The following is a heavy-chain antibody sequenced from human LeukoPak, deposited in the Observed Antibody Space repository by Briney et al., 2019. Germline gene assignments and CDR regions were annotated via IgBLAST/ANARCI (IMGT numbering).Heavy chain of an antibody. CDR3: ARDHGYIYGFRSWYFDL. CDR1: GGSISSYY. J-gene: IGHJ2*01. D-gene: IGHD5-18*01. CDR2: IYYSGST. V-gene: IGHV4-59*01. Sequence: PSETLSLTCTVSGGSISSYYWSWIRQPPGKGLEWIGYIYYSGSTNYNPSLKSRVTISVDTSKNQFSLKLSSVTAADTAVYYCARDHGYIYGFRSWYFDLWGRGTLVTVSS.